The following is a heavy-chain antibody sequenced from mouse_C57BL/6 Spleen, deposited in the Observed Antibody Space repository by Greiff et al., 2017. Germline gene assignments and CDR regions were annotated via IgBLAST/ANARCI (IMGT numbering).Heavy chain of an antibody. V-gene: IGHV1-69*01. CDR1: GYTFTSYW. D-gene: IGHD1-1*01. CDR3: ASGDFTTGY. J-gene: IGHJ2*01. Sequence: VQLQQPGAELVMPGASVKLSCKASGYTFTSYWMHWVKQRPGQGLEWIGEIDPSDSYTNYNQKFKGKSTLTVDKSSSTAYMQLSSLTSEDSAVYYCASGDFTTGYWGQGTTLTVSS. CDR2: IDPSDSYT.